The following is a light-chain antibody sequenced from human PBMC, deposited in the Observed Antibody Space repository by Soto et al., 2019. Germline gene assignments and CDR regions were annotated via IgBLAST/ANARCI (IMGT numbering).Light chain of an antibody. CDR3: SAYKARSTLV. V-gene: IGLV2-14*01. J-gene: IGLJ3*02. CDR2: EVR. Sequence: QSALTQPASVSGSAGQSITISCSGTIRDVGAYNLVSWYQQHPGTAPKLIIYEVRNRPSGISSRFSGSRSGNTASLTISGLQPEDEGDYYCSAYKARSTLVFGGGTKLTVL. CDR1: IRDVGAYNL.